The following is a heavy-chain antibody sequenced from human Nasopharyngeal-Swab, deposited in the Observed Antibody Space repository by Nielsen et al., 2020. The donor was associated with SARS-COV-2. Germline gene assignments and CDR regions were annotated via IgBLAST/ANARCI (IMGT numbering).Heavy chain of an antibody. J-gene: IGHJ3*02. CDR2: IHQDGSQK. CDR3: ARDPEYSALDI. D-gene: IGHD1-14*01. CDR1: GFTFSRSW. V-gene: IGHV3-7*01. Sequence: GASLKISCAASGFTFSRSWMAWVRQAPGKGLEWVANIHQDGSQKYYVDSVKGRFTISRANAENSLYLQMDSLRADDTAVYYCARDPEYSALDIWGQGTMVTVSS.